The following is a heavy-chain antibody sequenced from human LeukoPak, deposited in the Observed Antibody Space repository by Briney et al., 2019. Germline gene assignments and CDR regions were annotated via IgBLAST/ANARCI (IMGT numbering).Heavy chain of an antibody. Sequence: TSETLSLTCTVSGGSISSYYWSWIRQPAGKGLEWIGRIYTSGSTNYNPSLKSRVTMSVDTSKNQFSLKLSSVTAADTAVYYCARVGGNSESYGWFDPWGQGSLVTVSS. D-gene: IGHD4-23*01. CDR2: IYTSGST. V-gene: IGHV4-4*07. CDR1: GGSISSYY. J-gene: IGHJ5*02. CDR3: ARVGGNSESYGWFDP.